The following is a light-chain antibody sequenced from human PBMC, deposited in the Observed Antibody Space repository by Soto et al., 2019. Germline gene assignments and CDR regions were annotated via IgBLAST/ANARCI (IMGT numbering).Light chain of an antibody. CDR3: QQYGNSFVG. CDR2: GAS. CDR1: QSVSSTY. J-gene: IGKJ1*01. V-gene: IGKV3-20*01. Sequence: EIVLTQSPCTLSLSPGERATLSCRASQSVSSTYLAWYQHTPGQAHMLLIYGASSRATGLPARFSGSGSGTDFTIIISSLEPEDFAVYYCQQYGNSFVGFGQGTKVEIK.